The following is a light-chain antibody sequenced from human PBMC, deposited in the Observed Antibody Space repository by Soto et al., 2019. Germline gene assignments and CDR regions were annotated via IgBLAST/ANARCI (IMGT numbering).Light chain of an antibody. J-gene: IGKJ5*01. CDR3: QQYGTSPIT. CDR1: QSVRSNY. V-gene: IGKV3D-20*01. Sequence: EIVLTQSPAPLSLSPGERATLSCGASQSVRSNYLAWYQQKPGLAPRFLIYDASNRATGIPDRFSGSGSGTDFTLTISRLEPEDFAVYYCQQYGTSPITFGQGTRLEIK. CDR2: DAS.